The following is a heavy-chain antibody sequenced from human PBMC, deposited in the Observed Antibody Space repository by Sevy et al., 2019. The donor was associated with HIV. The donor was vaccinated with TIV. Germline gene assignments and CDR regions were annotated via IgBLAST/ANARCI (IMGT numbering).Heavy chain of an antibody. CDR2: IYYSGST. CDR1: GGSISSSSYY. D-gene: IGHD2-2*01. Sequence: SETLSLTCTVSGGSISSSSYYWGWIRQPPGKGLEWIGSIYYSGSTYYNPSLKSRVTISVDTSKNQFSLMLSSVTAADTAVYYCARHRGYCSSTSCYGMGWFDPWGQGTLVTVSS. J-gene: IGHJ5*02. V-gene: IGHV4-39*01. CDR3: ARHRGYCSSTSCYGMGWFDP.